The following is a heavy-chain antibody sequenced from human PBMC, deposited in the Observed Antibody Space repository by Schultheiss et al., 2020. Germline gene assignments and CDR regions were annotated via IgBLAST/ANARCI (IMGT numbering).Heavy chain of an antibody. CDR3: ARYSITATTFDS. J-gene: IGHJ4*02. CDR2: ITSSGTII. D-gene: IGHD1-7*01. CDR1: GFTFTNHE. V-gene: IGHV3-48*03. Sequence: GGSLRLSCATSGFTFTNHEMNWARQAPGKGLEWVAYITSSGTIIYYADSVKGRFTISRDNAKNSLDLQMSSLRAEDTAIYYCARYSITATTFDSWGQGTLVTVSS.